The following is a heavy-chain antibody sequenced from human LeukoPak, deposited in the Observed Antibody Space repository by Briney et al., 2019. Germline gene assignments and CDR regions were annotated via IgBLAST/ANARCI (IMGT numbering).Heavy chain of an antibody. D-gene: IGHD5-24*01. CDR3: ARGGQGDGYSADDAFDI. CDR2: TSYRSKWYN. J-gene: IGHJ3*02. V-gene: IGHV6-1*01. CDR1: GDSVSSNSAA. Sequence: SQTLSLTCAISGDSVSSNSAAWNWIRQSPSRGLEWLGRTSYRSKWYNDHAVSVKSRITINPDTSKNQFSLQLNSVTPEDTAVYYCARGGQGDGYSADDAFDIWGQGTLVTVSS.